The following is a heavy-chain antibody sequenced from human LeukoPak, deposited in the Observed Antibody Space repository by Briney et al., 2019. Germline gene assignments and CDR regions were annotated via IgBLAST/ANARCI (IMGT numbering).Heavy chain of an antibody. D-gene: IGHD3-10*01. V-gene: IGHV3-21*01. CDR3: SVWFGELSVYYGMDV. CDR1: GFTFSSYS. Sequence: GGSLRLSCAASGFTFSSYSMNWVRQAPGKGLEWVSSISSSSSYIYYADSVKGRFTISRDNAKNSLYLQMNSLRAEDTAVYYCSVWFGELSVYYGMDVWGQGTMVTVSS. J-gene: IGHJ6*02. CDR2: ISSSSSYI.